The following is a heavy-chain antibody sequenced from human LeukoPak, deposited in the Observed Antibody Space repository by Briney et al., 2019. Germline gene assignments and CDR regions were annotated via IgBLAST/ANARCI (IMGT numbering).Heavy chain of an antibody. D-gene: IGHD3-9*01. Sequence: ASVKVSCKASGYTFTSYAMHWVRQAPGQRLEWMGWINAGNGNTEYSQKFQGRVTITRDTSASTAYMELSSLRSEDTAVYYCARGYDILTGYYSFDYWGQGTLVTVSS. CDR2: INAGNGNT. J-gene: IGHJ4*02. V-gene: IGHV1-3*01. CDR3: ARGYDILTGYYSFDY. CDR1: GYTFTSYA.